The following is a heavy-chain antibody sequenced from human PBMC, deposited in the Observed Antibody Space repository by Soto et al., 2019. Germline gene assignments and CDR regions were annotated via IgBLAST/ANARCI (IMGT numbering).Heavy chain of an antibody. J-gene: IGHJ6*03. V-gene: IGHV3-7*01. CDR1: GFTFISYW. CDR3: ARDRTGYSGYDYDYYYYMDV. Sequence: PGGSLRLSCAASGFTFISYWMSWVLQAPWKGLEWVANIKQDGSEKYYVDSVKGRFTISRDNAKNSLYLQMNSLRAEDTAVYYCARDRTGYSGYDYDYYYYMDVWGKGTTVTVSS. D-gene: IGHD5-12*01. CDR2: IKQDGSEK.